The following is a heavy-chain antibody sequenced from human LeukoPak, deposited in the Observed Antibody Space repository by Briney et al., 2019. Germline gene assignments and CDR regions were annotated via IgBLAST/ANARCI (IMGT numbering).Heavy chain of an antibody. CDR1: GGSISSYY. V-gene: IGHV4-59*08. J-gene: IGHJ4*02. CDR3: ASIAVASTISHDY. Sequence: SETLSLTCTVSGGSISSYYWSWIRQPPGKGLEWIGYIYYSGSTNYNPSLKSRVTISVDTSKNQFSLKLSSVTAADTAVYYCASIAVASTISHDYWGQGTLVTVSS. D-gene: IGHD6-19*01. CDR2: IYYSGST.